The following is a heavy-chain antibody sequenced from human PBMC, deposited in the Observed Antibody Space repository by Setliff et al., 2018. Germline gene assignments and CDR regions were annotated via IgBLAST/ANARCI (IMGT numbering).Heavy chain of an antibody. J-gene: IGHJ6*03. CDR2: INWNGVSI. V-gene: IGHV3-20*04. Sequence: GSLRLSCAASGFTFGGSAIHWVRQAPGKGLEWVSSINWNGVSIGYADSVKGRFTISRDNAKNSLYLQMNSLRAEDTALYYCARVPRIIIMVGVISHYYYMDVWGKGTTVTVSS. CDR3: ARVPRIIIMVGVISHYYYMDV. D-gene: IGHD3-3*02. CDR1: GFTFGGSA.